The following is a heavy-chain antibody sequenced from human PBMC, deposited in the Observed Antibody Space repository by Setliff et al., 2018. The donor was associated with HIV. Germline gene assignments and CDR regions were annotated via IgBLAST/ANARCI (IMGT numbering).Heavy chain of an antibody. D-gene: IGHD2-2*02. CDR2: IHYNGRT. CDR1: GDSITNDDYY. CDR3: ARYTSKVGWFDP. J-gene: IGHJ5*02. Sequence: SETLSLTCTVSGDSITNDDYYWGWIRQPPGKGLEWISIIHYNGRTYYDPSLKSRVTIFVDTSKTQFYLKLRSVTASDTAVYYCARYTSKVGWFDPWGQGTLVTVSS. V-gene: IGHV4-39*01.